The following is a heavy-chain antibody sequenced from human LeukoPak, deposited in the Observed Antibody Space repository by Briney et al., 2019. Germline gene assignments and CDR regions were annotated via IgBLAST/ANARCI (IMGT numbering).Heavy chain of an antibody. J-gene: IGHJ4*02. CDR3: AKAIHSSSSGVVDY. Sequence: GGSLRLSCAASGFIFSNYAMHSVRQAPGKGLEWVTFIRYDGSNKYYAESVKGRFTISRDNSKNTLYLQMNSLRAEDTAVYYCAKAIHSSSSGVVDYWGQGTLVTVSS. D-gene: IGHD6-6*01. V-gene: IGHV3-30*02. CDR2: IRYDGSNK. CDR1: GFIFSNYA.